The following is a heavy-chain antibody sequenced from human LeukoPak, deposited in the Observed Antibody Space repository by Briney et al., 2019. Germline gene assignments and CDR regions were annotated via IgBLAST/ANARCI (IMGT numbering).Heavy chain of an antibody. CDR3: ARGGQLDY. CDR2: ISYDGSNK. J-gene: IGHJ4*02. V-gene: IGHV3-30-3*01. D-gene: IGHD2-2*01. Sequence: GSLRHSCAASGFTFSSYAMHLVRQAPGKGLEWVAVISYDGSNKYYADSVTGRFTISRDNSKNTLYLQMNSLRAEDTAVYYCARGGQLDYWGQGTLVTVSS. CDR1: GFTFSSYA.